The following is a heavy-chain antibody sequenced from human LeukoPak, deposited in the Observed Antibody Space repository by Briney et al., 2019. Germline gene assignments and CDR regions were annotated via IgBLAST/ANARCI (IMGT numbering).Heavy chain of an antibody. CDR1: GFTFSSYS. CDR2: ISSSSSYI. D-gene: IGHD6-25*01. J-gene: IGHJ3*02. Sequence: KPGGSLRLSCAASGFTFSSYSMNWVRQAPGKGLEWVSSISSSSSYIYYADSVKGRFTISRDNAKNSLYLQMNSLRAEDTAVYYCARDRRLGMDHDAFDIWGQGTMVTVSS. CDR3: ARDRRLGMDHDAFDI. V-gene: IGHV3-21*01.